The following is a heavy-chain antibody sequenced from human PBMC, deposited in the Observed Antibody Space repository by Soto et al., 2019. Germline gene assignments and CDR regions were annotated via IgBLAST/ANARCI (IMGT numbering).Heavy chain of an antibody. CDR3: ARDLLDSSGYYYYFDY. CDR1: GYSISSGYY. CDR2: IYHSGST. J-gene: IGHJ4*02. D-gene: IGHD3-22*01. Sequence: SLTCAVSGYSISSGYYWGWIRQPPGKGLEWIGSIYHSGSTYYNPSLKSRVTISVDTSKNQFSLKLSSVTAADTAVYYCARDLLDSSGYYYYFDYWGQGTLVTVSS. V-gene: IGHV4-38-2*02.